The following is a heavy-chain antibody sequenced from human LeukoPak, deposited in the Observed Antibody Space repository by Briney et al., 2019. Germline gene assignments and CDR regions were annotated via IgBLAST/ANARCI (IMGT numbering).Heavy chain of an antibody. CDR3: ARGPYSSGWDYFDY. D-gene: IGHD6-19*01. CDR1: GFTFSSYS. J-gene: IGHJ4*02. V-gene: IGHV3-21*01. CDR2: ISSSSSYI. Sequence: PGGSLRLSCAASGFTFSSYSMNWVRQAPGKGLEWVSSISSSSSYIYYADSVKGRFTISRDNAKNSLYLQMNSLRAEDTAVYYCARGPYSSGWDYFDYWGQGTLVTVSS.